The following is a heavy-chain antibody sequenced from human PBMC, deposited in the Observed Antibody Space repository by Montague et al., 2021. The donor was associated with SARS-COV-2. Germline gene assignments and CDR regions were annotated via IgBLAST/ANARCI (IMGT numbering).Heavy chain of an antibody. CDR3: VRDLAVVAATPFDY. Sequence: SLRLSCAASGFTFSSYAMHWVRQAPGKGLEWVAVISYDGSNKYYADSVKGRFTISRDNSKNTLYLQMNSLRAEDTAVYYCVRDLAVVAATPFDYWGQGTLVTVSS. V-gene: IGHV3-30*04. J-gene: IGHJ4*02. D-gene: IGHD2-15*01. CDR1: GFTFSSYA. CDR2: ISYDGSNK.